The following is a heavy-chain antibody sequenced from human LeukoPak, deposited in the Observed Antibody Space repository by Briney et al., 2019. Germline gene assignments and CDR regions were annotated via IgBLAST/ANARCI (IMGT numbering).Heavy chain of an antibody. Sequence: SETLSLTCTVSGGSISSYYWSWIRQPAGKGLEWIGRIYSTGSANYNPSLKSRVTMSVDTSKNQFSLKLSSVTAADTAVYYCARLPPRFLRSEGGYWGQGTLVTVSS. D-gene: IGHD5-12*01. V-gene: IGHV4-4*07. CDR1: GGSISSYY. CDR3: ARLPPRFLRSEGGY. J-gene: IGHJ4*02. CDR2: IYSTGSA.